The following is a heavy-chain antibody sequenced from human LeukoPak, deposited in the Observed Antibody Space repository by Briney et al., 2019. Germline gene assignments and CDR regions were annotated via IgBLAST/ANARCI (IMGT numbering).Heavy chain of an antibody. CDR3: ARDARFLEWFHESPDWFDP. CDR2: IIPIFGTA. V-gene: IGHV1-69*05. D-gene: IGHD3-3*01. Sequence: SVKVSCKASGGTFSSYAISWVRQAPGQGLEWMGRIIPIFGTANYAQKFQGRVTITTDESTSTAYMELSSLRSEDTAVYYCARDARFLEWFHESPDWFDPWGQGTLVTVSS. J-gene: IGHJ5*02. CDR1: GGTFSSYA.